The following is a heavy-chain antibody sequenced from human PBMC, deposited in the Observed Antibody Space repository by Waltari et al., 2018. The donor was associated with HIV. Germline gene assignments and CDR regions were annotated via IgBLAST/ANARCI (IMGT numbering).Heavy chain of an antibody. Sequence: EVQLLESGGGLVQPGGSLRLSWSASGFTFSSNAMGWVRQAHGKGLEWVSAISGSGGSTYYADSVKGRFTISRDNSKNTLYLQMNSLRAEDTAVYYCAKDPMDIVATINYYGMDVWGQGTTVTVSS. CDR2: ISGSGGST. CDR3: AKDPMDIVATINYYGMDV. V-gene: IGHV3-23*01. D-gene: IGHD5-12*01. CDR1: GFTFSSNA. J-gene: IGHJ6*02.